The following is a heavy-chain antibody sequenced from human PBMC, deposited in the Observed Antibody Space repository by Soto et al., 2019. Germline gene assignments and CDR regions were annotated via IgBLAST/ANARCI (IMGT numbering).Heavy chain of an antibody. CDR3: ARDRRYSYGYYYGMDV. D-gene: IGHD5-18*01. CDR2: IYHSGST. J-gene: IGHJ6*02. CDR1: GYSISSGYY. Sequence: SETLSLTCAVSGYSISSGYYWGWIRQPPGKGLEWIGSIYHSGSTYYNPSLKSRVTISVDTSKKQFSLKLSSVTAADTAVYYWARDRRYSYGYYYGMDVWGQGTTVAVYS. V-gene: IGHV4-38-2*02.